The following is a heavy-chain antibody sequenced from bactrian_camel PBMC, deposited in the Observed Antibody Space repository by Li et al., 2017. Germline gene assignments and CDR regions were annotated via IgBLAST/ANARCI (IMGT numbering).Heavy chain of an antibody. CDR1: GYTFEDVH. CDR2: FYRDGDT. J-gene: IGHJ4*01. D-gene: IGHD4*01. V-gene: IGHV3S53*01. Sequence: QLVESGGGSVQTGGSLRLSCEWPGYTFEDVHAAWYRQAPGRRCELVSAFYRDGDTYYSRSVKGRFTISRDNDKRRVYLQMESLRPEDSADYFCTTNPPRQPRDDDEPSCDEYREWGQGTQVTVS. CDR3: TTNPPRQPRDDDEPSCDEYRE.